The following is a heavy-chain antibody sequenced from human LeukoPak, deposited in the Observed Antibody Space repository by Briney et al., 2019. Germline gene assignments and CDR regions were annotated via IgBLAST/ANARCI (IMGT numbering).Heavy chain of an antibody. CDR1: GLTFSSYG. V-gene: IGHV3-33*01. J-gene: IGHJ4*02. CDR2: IWYDGSSK. D-gene: IGHD2-21*01. Sequence: GGSLRLSCAASGLTFSSYGMHWVRQVPGKGLEWVAVIWYDGSSKYYADSVKGRFTISRDNPKNTLFLQMNSLRAEDTAVYFCAADIGGVNYWGQGTLVTVSS. CDR3: AADIGGVNY.